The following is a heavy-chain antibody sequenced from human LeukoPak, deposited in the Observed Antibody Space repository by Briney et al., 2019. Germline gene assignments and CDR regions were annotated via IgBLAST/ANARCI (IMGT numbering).Heavy chain of an antibody. V-gene: IGHV3-9*01. CDR1: GFTFDDYA. D-gene: IGHD3-16*01. CDR2: ITWNSGSI. CDR3: AKGKVWGTFDI. J-gene: IGHJ3*02. Sequence: SGGSLRLSCAASGFTFDDYAMHWVRQAPGKGLEWVSGITWNSGSIGYADSVKGRFTISRDNAKNSLYLRMNSLRAEDTALYYCAKGKVWGTFDIWGQGTMVTVSS.